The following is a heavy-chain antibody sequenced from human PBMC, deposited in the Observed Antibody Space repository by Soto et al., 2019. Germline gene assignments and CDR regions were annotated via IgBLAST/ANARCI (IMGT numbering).Heavy chain of an antibody. CDR2: INPHSGGT. D-gene: IGHD2-15*01. Sequence: ASVKVSCKASGYTFTGYYMHWVRQAPGQGREWMGWINPHSGGTNYAQKFQGRVTMTTDTSTSTAYMELRSLRSDDTAVYYCVVAAQPYYFDYWGQGTLVTVSS. V-gene: IGHV1-2*02. CDR1: GYTFTGYY. CDR3: VVAAQPYYFDY. J-gene: IGHJ4*02.